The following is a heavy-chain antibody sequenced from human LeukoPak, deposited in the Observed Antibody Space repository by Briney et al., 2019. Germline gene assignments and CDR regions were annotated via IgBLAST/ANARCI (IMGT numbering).Heavy chain of an antibody. J-gene: IGHJ4*02. CDR1: GGSISSSSYY. CDR2: IYYSGST. Sequence: SETLSLTCTVSGGSISSSSYYWGWIRQPPWKGLEWIGSIYYSGSTYYNPSLKSRVTISVDTSKNQFSLKLSSVTAADTAVYYCARDGAAGAFDYWGQGTLVTVSS. D-gene: IGHD3-16*01. CDR3: ARDGAAGAFDY. V-gene: IGHV4-39*07.